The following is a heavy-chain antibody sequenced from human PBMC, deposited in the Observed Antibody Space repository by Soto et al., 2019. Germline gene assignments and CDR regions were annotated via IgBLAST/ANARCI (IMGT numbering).Heavy chain of an antibody. D-gene: IGHD2-8*02. Sequence: QVQLVESGGGVVQPGRSLRLSCAASGFTFSSYAMHWVRQAPGKGLEWVAVISYDGSNKYYADSVKGRFTISRDNSKNTLYLQMNSLRAEDTAVYYCVRDEYWWVDWANYYCYGMDVWGQGTTVTVSS. V-gene: IGHV3-30-3*01. J-gene: IGHJ6*02. CDR1: GFTFSSYA. CDR2: ISYDGSNK. CDR3: VRDEYWWVDWANYYCYGMDV.